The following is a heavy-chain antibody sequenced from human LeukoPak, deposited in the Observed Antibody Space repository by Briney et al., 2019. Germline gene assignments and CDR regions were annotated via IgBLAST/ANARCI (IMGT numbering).Heavy chain of an antibody. V-gene: IGHV3-30-3*01. Sequence: GGSLRLSCAASGFTFSSYAMHWVRHAPGKGLKWVAVISYDGSNKYYADSVKGRFTISRDNSKNTLYLQMNSLRADDTAVYYCARAYSSSWPNWFDPWGQGTLVTVSS. CDR1: GFTFSSYA. J-gene: IGHJ5*02. D-gene: IGHD6-13*01. CDR3: ARAYSSSWPNWFDP. CDR2: ISYDGSNK.